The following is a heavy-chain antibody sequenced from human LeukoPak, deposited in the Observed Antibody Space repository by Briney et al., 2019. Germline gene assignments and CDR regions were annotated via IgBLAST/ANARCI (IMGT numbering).Heavy chain of an antibody. D-gene: IGHD6-19*01. CDR2: IKQDGSEK. CDR3: ARDLAYSSGWTDH. J-gene: IGHJ4*02. Sequence: PGGSLRLSCAASGFTFSSYWMSWVRQAPGSGLEWVANIKQDGSEKYYVGSVRGRFTISRDNAKSSLYLQMNSLRAEDTAVYYCARDLAYSSGWTDHWGQGTLVTVSS. CDR1: GFTFSSYW. V-gene: IGHV3-7*01.